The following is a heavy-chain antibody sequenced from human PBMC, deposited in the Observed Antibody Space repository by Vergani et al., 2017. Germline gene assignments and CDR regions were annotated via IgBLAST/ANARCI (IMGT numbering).Heavy chain of an antibody. CDR3: ARQDDFWSGYYFDY. V-gene: IGHV3-33*01. J-gene: IGHJ4*02. CDR1: GFTFSSYG. Sequence: QVQLVESGGGVVQPGRSLRLSCAASGFTFSSYGMHWVRQAPGKGLEWVAVIWYDGSNKYYADSVKGRFTITRDNSKNTLYLQMNSLRAEDTAVYYCARQDDFWSGYYFDYWGQGTLVTVSS. D-gene: IGHD3-3*01. CDR2: IWYDGSNK.